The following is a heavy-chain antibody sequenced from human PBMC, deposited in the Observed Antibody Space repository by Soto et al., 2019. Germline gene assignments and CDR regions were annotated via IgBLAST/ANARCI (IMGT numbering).Heavy chain of an antibody. J-gene: IGHJ6*02. D-gene: IGHD3-3*01. V-gene: IGHV3-30*18. CDR3: AKTYYDFWSGYPLGYYGMDV. CDR1: GFTFSSYG. CDR2: ISYDGSNK. Sequence: QVQLVESGGGVVQPGRSLRLSCAASGFTFSSYGMHWVRQAPGKALEWVAVISYDGSNKYYADSVKGRFTISRDNAKNPLYLQMTSRRAEDTAVYYCAKTYYDFWSGYPLGYYGMDVWGQGTKVTVSS.